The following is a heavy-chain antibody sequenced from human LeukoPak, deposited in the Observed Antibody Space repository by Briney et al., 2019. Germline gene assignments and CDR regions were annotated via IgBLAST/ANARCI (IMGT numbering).Heavy chain of an antibody. CDR1: GFIFNDFY. V-gene: IGHV3-11*04. CDR2: ISSSGSSR. D-gene: IGHD4-23*01. J-gene: IGHJ4*02. CDR3: ARDYGGSSPFDY. Sequence: PGGSLRLSCATSGFIFNDFYMNWIRQAPGKGLEWISYISSSGSSRYYVDSVKGRFTISRDNAKNSLYLQMNSLRAEDTAVYYCARDYGGSSPFDYWGQGTLVTVSS.